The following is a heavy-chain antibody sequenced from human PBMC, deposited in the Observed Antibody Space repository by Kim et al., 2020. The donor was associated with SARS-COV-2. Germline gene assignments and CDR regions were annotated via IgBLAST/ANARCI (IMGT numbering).Heavy chain of an antibody. CDR2: IYYSGST. CDR3: ARGFPGSYYGDGMDV. J-gene: IGHJ6*02. CDR1: GGSISSGGYY. V-gene: IGHV4-31*03. D-gene: IGHD3-10*01. Sequence: SETLSLTCTVSGGSISSGGYYWSWIRQHPGKGLEWIGYIYYSGSTYYNPSLKSRVTISVDTSKNQFSLKLSSVTAADTAVYYCARGFPGSYYGDGMDVWGQGTTVTVSS.